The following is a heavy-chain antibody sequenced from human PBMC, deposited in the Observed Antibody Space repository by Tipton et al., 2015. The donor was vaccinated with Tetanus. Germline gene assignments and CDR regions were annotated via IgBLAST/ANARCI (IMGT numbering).Heavy chain of an antibody. CDR3: ARDQARGARGWNYFDY. J-gene: IGHJ4*02. V-gene: IGHV4-31*03. CDR2: IYNSGST. D-gene: IGHD1-26*01. CDR1: GGSISSGGYY. Sequence: GLVKPSQTLSLTCTVSGGSISSGGYYWSWIRQHPGKGLEWIGDIYNSGSTYYNPSLKSRVTISVDTSKSQFSLKLNSVTAADTAVYFCARDQARGARGWNYFDYWGQGTQVTVSS.